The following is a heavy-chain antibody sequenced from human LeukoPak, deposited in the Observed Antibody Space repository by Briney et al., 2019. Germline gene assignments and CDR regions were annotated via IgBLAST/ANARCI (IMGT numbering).Heavy chain of an antibody. D-gene: IGHD3-10*01. CDR2: ISSSSGTI. Sequence: GGSLRPSCAASGITFSSHSMNWVRPPAGKGVEWGAYISSSSGTIYYEDSVMGRFTISNKDTDTLLYLLMNSMRAEDTPVYYCTRDARRTYYGSVWGAFDIWGQGTMVTVSS. V-gene: IGHV3-48*01. CDR3: TRDARRTYYGSVWGAFDI. CDR1: GITFSSHS. J-gene: IGHJ3*02.